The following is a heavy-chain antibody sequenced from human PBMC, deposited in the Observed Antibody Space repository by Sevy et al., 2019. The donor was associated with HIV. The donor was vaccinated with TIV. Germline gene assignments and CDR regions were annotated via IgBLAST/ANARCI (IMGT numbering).Heavy chain of an antibody. CDR3: ARDPPYSIAVAGLVYGMDV. CDR2: INPNSGGT. Sequence: ASVKVSCKASGYTFTGYYMHWVRQALGQGLEWMGRINPNSGGTNYAQKFQGRVTMTRDTSISTAYMGLRRLRSDDTAVYYCARDPPYSIAVAGLVYGMDVWGQGTTVTVSS. J-gene: IGHJ6*02. D-gene: IGHD6-19*01. V-gene: IGHV1-2*06. CDR1: GYTFTGYY.